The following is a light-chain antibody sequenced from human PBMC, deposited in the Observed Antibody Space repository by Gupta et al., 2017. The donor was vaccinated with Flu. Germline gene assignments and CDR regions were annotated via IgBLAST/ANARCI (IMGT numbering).Light chain of an antibody. V-gene: IGKV3-20*01. Sequence: GTLSLSPGERATLSCRASQSVSSSYLAWYQQKPGQAPWLLIYGASSRATGIPDRFSGSGSGTDFTLTISRLEPEDFAVYYCQQYGSSPRTFGQGTKVEIK. CDR2: GAS. CDR3: QQYGSSPRT. CDR1: QSVSSSY. J-gene: IGKJ1*01.